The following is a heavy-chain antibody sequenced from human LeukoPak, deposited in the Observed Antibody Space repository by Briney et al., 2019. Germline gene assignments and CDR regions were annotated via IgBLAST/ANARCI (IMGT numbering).Heavy chain of an antibody. Sequence: SETLSLTCAVYGGSFSGCYWSWIHQPPGKGLEWIGEINHSGSTNYNPSLKSRVTISVDTSKNQFSLKLSSVTAADTAVYYCARAQYGGNSYYDYWGQGTLVTVSS. V-gene: IGHV4-34*01. CDR2: INHSGST. D-gene: IGHD4-23*01. J-gene: IGHJ4*02. CDR1: GGSFSGCY. CDR3: ARAQYGGNSYYDY.